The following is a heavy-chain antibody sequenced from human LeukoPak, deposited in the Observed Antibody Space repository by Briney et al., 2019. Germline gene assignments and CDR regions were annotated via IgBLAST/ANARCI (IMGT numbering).Heavy chain of an antibody. CDR1: GFTFNSYS. CDR3: ARVPCGGGSCYSPYYYYGMDV. CDR2: ISGTSNYI. J-gene: IGHJ6*04. D-gene: IGHD2-15*01. Sequence: GGSLRLSCAASGFTFNSYSMNWVRQAPGKGLEWVSSISGTSNYIYYADSVKGRFTISRDNAKNPLYLQMNSLRAEDTAVYYCARVPCGGGSCYSPYYYYGMDVWGKGTTVTVSS. V-gene: IGHV3-21*01.